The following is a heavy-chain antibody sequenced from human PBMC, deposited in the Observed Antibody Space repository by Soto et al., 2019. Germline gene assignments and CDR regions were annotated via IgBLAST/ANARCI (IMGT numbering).Heavy chain of an antibody. CDR3: ARDIGFDYVN. CDR2: IKEDGSEI. J-gene: IGHJ4*02. Sequence: GSLRLACAVSGFNVRSYWMSWVRQAPGKGLEWVASIKEDGSEIYYLQSVRGRFAIPRDSAGNALQLAMNYLSAEDTATYFCARDIGFDYVNWGKGPLVTVSS. V-gene: IGHV3-7*01. CDR1: GFNVRSYW. D-gene: IGHD3-16*01.